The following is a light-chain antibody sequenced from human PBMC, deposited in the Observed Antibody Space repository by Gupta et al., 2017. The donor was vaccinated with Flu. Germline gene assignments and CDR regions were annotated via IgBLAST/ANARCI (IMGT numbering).Light chain of an antibody. CDR2: RSD. CDR1: NSNIGENF. Sequence: QSALTQPPSVSGTPGQRVAISCSGRNSNIGENFVYWYQKVPGAAPKLLIYRSDQRPSGVPDRFSGSKSGTSASLAVXEXRSEDEXDYYCAAWDANLNNWIFGGGTKLTVL. V-gene: IGLV1-47*01. CDR3: AAWDANLNNWI. J-gene: IGLJ3*02.